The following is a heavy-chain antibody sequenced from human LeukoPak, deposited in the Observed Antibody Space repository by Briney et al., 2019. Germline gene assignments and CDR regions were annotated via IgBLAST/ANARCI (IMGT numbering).Heavy chain of an antibody. CDR1: GFTFSSYG. D-gene: IGHD6-6*01. V-gene: IGHV3-30*02. CDR2: IRYDGSNK. CDR3: AKDLQQLVLFIPTLGY. J-gene: IGHJ4*02. Sequence: GGSLRLSCAASGFTFSSYGMHWVRQAPGKGLKWVAFIRYDGSNKYYADSVKGRFTISRDNSKNTLYLQMNSLRAEDTAVYYCAKDLQQLVLFIPTLGYWGQGTLVTVSS.